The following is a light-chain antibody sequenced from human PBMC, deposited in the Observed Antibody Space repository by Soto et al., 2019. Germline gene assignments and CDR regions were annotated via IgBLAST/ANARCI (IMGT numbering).Light chain of an antibody. J-gene: IGKJ2*01. CDR1: QSISSY. V-gene: IGKV1-39*01. CDR2: AAS. Sequence: DIQMTQSPSSLSASVGDRVTITCRASQSISSYLNWYQQKPGKAPKLLIYAASSLQSGVPSRFSGSGSGTGFTLTISSLQPEDVATYYCQQSYSTPMYTFGQGTKLEIK. CDR3: QQSYSTPMYT.